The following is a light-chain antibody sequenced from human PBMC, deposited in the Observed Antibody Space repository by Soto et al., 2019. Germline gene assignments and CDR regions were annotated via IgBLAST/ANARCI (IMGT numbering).Light chain of an antibody. V-gene: IGKV3-20*01. CDR2: GAS. Sequence: EIVLTQSPGTLSLSPGERATLSCRASQSVSSSYLAWYQQKPGQAPRLVIYGASSRATGIPDRFSGSGSGTDFTLTINRLEPEDFAVYYCQQYGGSSYTFGQGTKVEIK. CDR3: QQYGGSSYT. CDR1: QSVSSSY. J-gene: IGKJ2*01.